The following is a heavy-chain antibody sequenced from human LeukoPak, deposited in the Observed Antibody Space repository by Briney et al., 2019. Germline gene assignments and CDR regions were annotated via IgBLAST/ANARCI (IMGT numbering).Heavy chain of an antibody. CDR3: ARDYLAYCGGDCYSGYDY. CDR1: GYTFTSYG. D-gene: IGHD2-21*02. Sequence: ASVEVSCKASGYTFTSYGISWVRQAPGQGLEWMGWISAYNGNTNYAQKLQGSVTMTTDTSTSTAYMELRSLRSDDTAVYYCARDYLAYCGGDCYSGYDYWGQGTLVTVSS. CDR2: ISAYNGNT. J-gene: IGHJ4*02. V-gene: IGHV1-18*01.